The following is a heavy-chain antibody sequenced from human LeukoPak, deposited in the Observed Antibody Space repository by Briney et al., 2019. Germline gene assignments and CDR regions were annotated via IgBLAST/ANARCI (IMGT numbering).Heavy chain of an antibody. CDR1: GYTFTGSY. V-gene: IGHV1-2*02. CDR3: ASYDNEFDY. D-gene: IGHD3-16*01. J-gene: IGHJ4*02. CDR2: ISPNSGGT. Sequence: AASVKVSCKASGYTFTGSYMHWVRQAPGQGLEWMGWISPNSGGTNYAQKFQGRVTMTRDTSISTAYMELSRQRYDDTAVYYRASYDNEFDYWGQGTLVTVSS.